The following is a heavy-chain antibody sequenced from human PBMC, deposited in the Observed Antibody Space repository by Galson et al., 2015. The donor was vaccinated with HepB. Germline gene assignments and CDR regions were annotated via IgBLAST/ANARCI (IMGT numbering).Heavy chain of an antibody. CDR2: ISYDGTKK. CDR1: EFTFSRYG. D-gene: IGHD2-2*01. Sequence: SLRLSCAASEFTFSRYGMHWVRQAPGKGLEGVAVISYDGTKKYYEDSVKGRFTISRDNSKNTVYLQMSSPKTEDTAVYFCAKDSAWRTIRMPDYWGQGTLATVSS. J-gene: IGHJ4*02. V-gene: IGHV3-30*18. CDR3: AKDSAWRTIRMPDY.